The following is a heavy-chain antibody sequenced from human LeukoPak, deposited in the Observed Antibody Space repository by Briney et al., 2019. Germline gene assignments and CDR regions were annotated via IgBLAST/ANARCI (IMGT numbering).Heavy chain of an antibody. CDR1: GASVSGSNYY. D-gene: IGHD5-18*01. CDR3: ASGYSYDLFDY. Sequence: SETLSLTCAVSGASVSGSNYYWGWIRQPPGKGLEWIGNIYSSGSTYYNASLQSRVTISIDTSKNQFSLKLSSVTAADTAVFYCASGYSYDLFDYWGQGTLVTVSS. J-gene: IGHJ4*02. CDR2: IYSSGST. V-gene: IGHV4-39*07.